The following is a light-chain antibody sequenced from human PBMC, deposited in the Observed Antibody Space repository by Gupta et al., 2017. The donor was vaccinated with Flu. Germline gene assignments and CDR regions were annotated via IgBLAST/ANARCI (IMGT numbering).Light chain of an antibody. Sequence: VTNSCCRASNGDGGYNYVAWYEQRPGETPNIIIYEVSRRSSGVPASFSGAKYGSTAALTVSGLREEDEAAYFCSSFVGSKNLWVFGGGTKLTVL. CDR1: SNGDGGYNY. J-gene: IGLJ3*02. V-gene: IGLV2-8*01. CDR3: SSFVGSKNLWV. CDR2: EVS.